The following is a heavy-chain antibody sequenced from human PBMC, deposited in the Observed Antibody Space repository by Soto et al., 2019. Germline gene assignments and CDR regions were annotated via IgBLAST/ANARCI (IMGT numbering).Heavy chain of an antibody. Sequence: GASVKVSCKASGYTFTGYYMHWVRQAPGQGLEWMGWINPNSGGTNYAQKLQGRVTMTTDTSTSTAYMELRSLRSDDTAVYYCARAYSSSWAFDYWGQGTLVTVSS. J-gene: IGHJ4*02. CDR2: INPNSGGT. D-gene: IGHD6-13*01. CDR3: ARAYSSSWAFDY. V-gene: IGHV1-2*02. CDR1: GYTFTGYY.